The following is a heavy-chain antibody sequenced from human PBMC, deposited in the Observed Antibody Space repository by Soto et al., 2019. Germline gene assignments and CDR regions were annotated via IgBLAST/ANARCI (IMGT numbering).Heavy chain of an antibody. Sequence: QVPLVQSGAEVKKPGSSVKVSCKASGGTFSSYTISWVRQAPGQGLEWMGRIIPILGIANYAQKFQGRVTITADKSTSTAYMELSSLRSEDTAVYYCARSSYCSGGSCYAYWGQGTLVTVSS. J-gene: IGHJ4*02. CDR2: IIPILGIA. V-gene: IGHV1-69*02. CDR1: GGTFSSYT. CDR3: ARSSYCSGGSCYAY. D-gene: IGHD2-15*01.